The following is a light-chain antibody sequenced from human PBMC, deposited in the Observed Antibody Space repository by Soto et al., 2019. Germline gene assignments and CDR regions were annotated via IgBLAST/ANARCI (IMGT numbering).Light chain of an antibody. J-gene: IGKJ1*01. Sequence: DIQMTQSPSTLSASVGDRVTITCRASQSINFYLAWYQQKPGKAPKLLIYEASNLESGVPSRFSGSGSGTEFTLTISSLQPDDFATYYCQQSSDYPWTFGQGTMLDIK. V-gene: IGKV1-5*03. CDR3: QQSSDYPWT. CDR1: QSINFY. CDR2: EAS.